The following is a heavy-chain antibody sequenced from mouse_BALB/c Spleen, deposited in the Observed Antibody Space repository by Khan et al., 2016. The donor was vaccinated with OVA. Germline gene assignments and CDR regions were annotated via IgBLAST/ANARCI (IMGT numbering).Heavy chain of an antibody. CDR3: ARGGGWLLKDYVMDY. J-gene: IGHJ4*01. D-gene: IGHD2-3*01. Sequence: VQLQQSGPELVKTGASVKMSCKASGYTFTSYLMHWVKQKPGQGLEWIGYINPYNDGTNYIEKFKGKATLTSDKSSSTAYMDLSSLTSEDSAVSYCARGGGWLLKDYVMDYWGQGTSVTVSS. CDR1: GYTFTSYL. V-gene: IGHV1S136*01. CDR2: INPYNDGT.